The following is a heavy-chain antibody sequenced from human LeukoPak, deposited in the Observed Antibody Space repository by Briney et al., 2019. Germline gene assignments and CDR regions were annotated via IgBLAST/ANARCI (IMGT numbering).Heavy chain of an antibody. CDR1: GFTFAFSLSW. Sequence: GGSLRLSCAASGFTFAFSLSWMGWVRQAPGEGLEWVANIKGDGSGKYYVDSVKGRFTVSRDNAENSLYLQMNSLRAEDTAVYYCVRGTSGAFDYWGQGTLVTVSS. CDR3: VRGTSGAFDY. V-gene: IGHV3-7*05. D-gene: IGHD3-10*01. CDR2: IKGDGSGK. J-gene: IGHJ4*02.